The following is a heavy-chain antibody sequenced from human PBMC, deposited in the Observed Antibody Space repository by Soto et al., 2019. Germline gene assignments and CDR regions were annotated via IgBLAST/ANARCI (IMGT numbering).Heavy chain of an antibody. D-gene: IGHD3-22*01. CDR3: VRSRDNGYYTYFDY. J-gene: IGHJ4*02. Sequence: SETLSLTCTVSGGSISGYYWSWIRQPPGKGLEWIGYIYYSGSTSYNPSLKSRVTISVDMSKNQFSLRLSSVTAADTAVYYCVRSRDNGYYTYFDYWGQGTLVTVSS. V-gene: IGHV4-59*01. CDR1: GGSISGYY. CDR2: IYYSGST.